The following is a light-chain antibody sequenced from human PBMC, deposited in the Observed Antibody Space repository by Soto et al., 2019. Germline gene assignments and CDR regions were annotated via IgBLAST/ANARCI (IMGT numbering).Light chain of an antibody. CDR1: QGISIY. Sequence: DIQMTQSPSSLSASVGDRVTITCRASQGISIYLAWYQQTPGKVPKHLIYGASKLQSGVPSRFSGGGPGTNFTLTISSLQPEDVGTYYCQNYTRAPLTFGQGTRLE. V-gene: IGKV1-27*01. CDR3: QNYTRAPLT. J-gene: IGKJ5*01. CDR2: GAS.